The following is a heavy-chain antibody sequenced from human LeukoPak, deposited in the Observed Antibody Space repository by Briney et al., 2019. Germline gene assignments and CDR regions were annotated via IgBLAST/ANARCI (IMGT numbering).Heavy chain of an antibody. CDR1: GYTLTELS. V-gene: IGHV1-24*01. D-gene: IGHD5-24*01. Sequence: ASVKVSCKVSGYTLTELSMHWVRQAPGKGLEWMGGFDPEDGETIYAQKFQGRVTMTEDTSTDTAYMELSSLRSEDTAVYYCARLEEEAVEMARSGVYWGQGTLVTVSS. J-gene: IGHJ4*02. CDR3: ARLEEEAVEMARSGVY. CDR2: FDPEDGET.